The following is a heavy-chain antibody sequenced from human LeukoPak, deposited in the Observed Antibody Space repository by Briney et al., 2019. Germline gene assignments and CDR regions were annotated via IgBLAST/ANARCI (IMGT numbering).Heavy chain of an antibody. J-gene: IGHJ4*02. CDR1: GGSIRGYY. D-gene: IGHD3-22*01. V-gene: IGHV4-59*08. CDR3: ARHYDSSGYWYYFDY. Sequence: PSETLSLTCTVSGGSIRGYYWSWIRQPPGKGLEWIGYIYYSGSTNYNPSLKSRVTISVDTFKNQFSLKLNSVTAADTAVYYCARHYDSSGYWYYFDYWGQGTLVTVSS. CDR2: IYYSGST.